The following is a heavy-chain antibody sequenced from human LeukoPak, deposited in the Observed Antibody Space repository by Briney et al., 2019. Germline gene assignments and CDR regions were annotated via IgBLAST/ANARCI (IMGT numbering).Heavy chain of an antibody. V-gene: IGHV1-18*01. CDR3: ARNGRVRRVVKDLFEY. D-gene: IGHD3-10*01. CDR1: GYTFTSYG. J-gene: IGHJ4*02. CDR2: ISAYNGNT. Sequence: ASVKVSCKASGYTFTSYGISWVRQAPGQGLEWMGWISAYNGNTYYSQRLQDRVTITKDTSTGTAYMDLRNLRTDDTAMYYCARNGRVRRVVKDLFEYWGQGTLVAVSS.